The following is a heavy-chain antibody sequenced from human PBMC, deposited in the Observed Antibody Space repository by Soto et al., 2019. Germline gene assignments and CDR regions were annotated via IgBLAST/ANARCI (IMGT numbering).Heavy chain of an antibody. CDR1: GGTFSSYG. D-gene: IGHD2-2*02. Sequence: QVQLVQSGAEVKKPGSSVKVSCKASGGTFSSYGLSWVRQAPGQGLEWMGAIIPAFGTANTAQKFQDRVTITADESTSTGYMELSSLRSEDTAVYYCARSRLPAVIVYYFESWGQGTLVTVSS. CDR3: ARSRLPAVIVYYFES. J-gene: IGHJ4*02. V-gene: IGHV1-69*01. CDR2: IIPAFGTA.